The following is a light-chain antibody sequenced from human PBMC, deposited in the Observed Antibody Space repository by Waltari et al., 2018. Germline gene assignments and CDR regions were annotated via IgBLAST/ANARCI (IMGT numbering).Light chain of an antibody. Sequence: IVVTQSPLSLPVTPGEPASISCRSSQSLLHSNGYNYLDWYLQKPGQSPQLLIYLGSNRASGVPGRFRGSGSGTDFTLEISRVEAEDVGVYYCMQSLQALWTFGQGTKVEIK. CDR3: MQSLQALWT. CDR2: LGS. J-gene: IGKJ1*01. CDR1: QSLLHSNGYNY. V-gene: IGKV2-28*01.